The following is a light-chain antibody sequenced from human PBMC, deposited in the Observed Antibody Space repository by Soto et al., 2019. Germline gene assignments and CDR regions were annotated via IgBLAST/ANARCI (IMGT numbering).Light chain of an antibody. CDR1: KSDIGVYDF. CDR3: KSYAGSNTYV. V-gene: IGLV2-8*01. Sequence: QSGLTQPPSACRSPGHSVTISCTGTKSDIGVYDFVSWYQHHPGKAPRLIIYEVVQRPSGVPDRFSGSKSGNTASLTVSGLQAADEADYFCKSYAGSNTYVFGSGTKVTVL. CDR2: EVV. J-gene: IGLJ1*01.